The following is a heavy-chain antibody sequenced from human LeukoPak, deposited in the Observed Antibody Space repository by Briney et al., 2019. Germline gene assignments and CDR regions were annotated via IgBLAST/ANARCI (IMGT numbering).Heavy chain of an antibody. D-gene: IGHD3-22*01. V-gene: IGHV3-74*01. CDR1: GFTFSRYW. Sequence: GGSLRLSCAASGFTFSRYWMHWARQATGKGLVWVSRISNDGSSTQHADSVKGRFTISSDNDKNTLYLQMKSLRAWDTALYYCARDNPYIYDIIVYQPFDSWGQGTLVTVSS. J-gene: IGHJ4*02. CDR3: ARDNPYIYDIIVYQPFDS. CDR2: ISNDGSST.